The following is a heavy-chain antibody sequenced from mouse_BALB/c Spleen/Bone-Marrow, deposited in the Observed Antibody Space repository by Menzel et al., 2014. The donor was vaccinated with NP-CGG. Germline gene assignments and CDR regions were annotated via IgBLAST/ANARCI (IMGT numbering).Heavy chain of an antibody. Sequence: VQLQQSGPGLVQPSQSLSITCAVSGFSLTSYGVRWVRQSPGKGLEWLGVIWSGGSTDYNEAFISRLSIRKDNSKSQVFFKMYSLQANDTALYYCARKEFDYWGQGTTLTVSS. CDR1: GFSLTSYG. J-gene: IGHJ2*01. CDR3: ARKEFDY. CDR2: IWSGGST. V-gene: IGHV2-2*02.